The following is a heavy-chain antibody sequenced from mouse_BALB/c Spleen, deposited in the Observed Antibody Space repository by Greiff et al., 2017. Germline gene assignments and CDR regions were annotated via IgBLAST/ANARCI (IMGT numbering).Heavy chain of an antibody. V-gene: IGHV2-9*02. CDR3: ARDPRWYFDV. D-gene: IGHD3-1*01. CDR1: GFSLTSYG. Sequence: VKLVESGPGLVAPSQSLSITCTVSGFSLTSYGVHWVRQPPGKGLEWLGVIWAGGSTNYNSALMSRLSISKDNSKSQVFLKMNSLQTDDTAMYYCARDPRWYFDVWGAGTTVTVSS. CDR2: IWAGGST. J-gene: IGHJ1*01.